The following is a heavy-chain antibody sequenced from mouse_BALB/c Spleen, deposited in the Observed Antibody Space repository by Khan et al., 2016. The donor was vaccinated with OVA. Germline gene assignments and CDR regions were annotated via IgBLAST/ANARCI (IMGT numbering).Heavy chain of an antibody. CDR3: ARKNYYGYAMYY. CDR1: GYSITSDYA. D-gene: IGHD1-1*01. J-gene: IGHJ4*01. Sequence: EVQLQESGPGLVKPSQSLSLTCTVTGYSITSDYAWDWIRQFPGNKLEWMGYISYGGSTSYNPSLKSRISITRDTSKNQFFLQLNSVTTEDTATDYCARKNYYGYAMYYWGQGTSVTVSS. V-gene: IGHV3-2*02. CDR2: ISYGGST.